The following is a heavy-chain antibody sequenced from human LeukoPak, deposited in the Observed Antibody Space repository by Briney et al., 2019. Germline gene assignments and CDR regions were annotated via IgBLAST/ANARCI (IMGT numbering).Heavy chain of an antibody. D-gene: IGHD3-22*01. V-gene: IGHV4-59*01. J-gene: IGHJ5*02. Sequence: SETLSLTCTVSVGSISSYYWSWIRQPPGKGLEWIGYIYYSGSTNYNPSLKSRVTISVDTSKNQFSLKLSSVTAADTAVYYCARGTYYYDSSGYHWGQGTLVTVSS. CDR1: VGSISSYY. CDR2: IYYSGST. CDR3: ARGTYYYDSSGYH.